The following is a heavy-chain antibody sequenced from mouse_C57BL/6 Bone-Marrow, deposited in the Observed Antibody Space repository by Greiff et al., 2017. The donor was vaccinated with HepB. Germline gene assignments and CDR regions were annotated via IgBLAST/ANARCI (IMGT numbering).Heavy chain of an antibody. V-gene: IGHV1-76*01. CDR2: IYPGSGNT. J-gene: IGHJ4*01. D-gene: IGHD3-1*01. CDR3: ARWGTYYYAMDY. Sequence: QVQLKQSGAELVRPGASVKLSCKASGYTFTDYYINWVKQRPGQGLEWIARIYPGSGNTYYNEKFKGKATLTAEKSSSTAYMQLSSLTSEDSAVYFCARWGTYYYAMDYWGQGTSVTVSS. CDR1: GYTFTDYY.